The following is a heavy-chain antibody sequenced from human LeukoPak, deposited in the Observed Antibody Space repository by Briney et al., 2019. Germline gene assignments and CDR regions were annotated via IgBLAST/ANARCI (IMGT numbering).Heavy chain of an antibody. CDR1: GFTFSNAW. CDR2: IKSKSDGETR. V-gene: IGHV3-15*01. J-gene: IGHJ3*02. D-gene: IGHD4-17*01. CDR3: TSFPMVTTGEAADI. Sequence: GGSLRLSCAASGFTFSNAWMSWVRQAPGKGLEWVGRIKSKSDGETREYAAPVKGRFTVSRDDSRNTLYLQMNSLKTEDTALYYCTSFPMVTTGEAADIWGQGTLVTVSS.